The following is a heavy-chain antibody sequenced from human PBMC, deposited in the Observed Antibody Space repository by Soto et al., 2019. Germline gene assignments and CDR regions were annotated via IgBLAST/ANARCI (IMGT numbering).Heavy chain of an antibody. J-gene: IGHJ4*02. D-gene: IGHD6-13*01. Sequence: GGSLRLSCAASGFTFSSYAMSWVRQAPGKGLEWVSAISGSGGSTYYADSVKGRFTISRDNSKNTLCLQMNSLRAEDTAVYYCAKNPSIYSSSWYYFDYWGQGTLVTVSS. V-gene: IGHV3-23*01. CDR3: AKNPSIYSSSWYYFDY. CDR1: GFTFSSYA. CDR2: ISGSGGST.